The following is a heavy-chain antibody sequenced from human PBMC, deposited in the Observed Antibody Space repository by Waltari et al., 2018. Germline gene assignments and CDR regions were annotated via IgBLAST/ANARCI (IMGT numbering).Heavy chain of an antibody. D-gene: IGHD3-3*01. CDR1: GFTFSDHY. Sequence: EVQLVESGGGLVQPGGSLRLAWAASGFTFSDHYMDRVRQAPGKGLAWVGRTRNKANSYTTEYAASGKGRFTISRDDSKNSLYLQMNSLKTEDTAVYYCARGDDFWSGLDYWGQGTLVTVSS. V-gene: IGHV3-72*01. CDR3: ARGDDFWSGLDY. CDR2: TRNKANSYTT. J-gene: IGHJ4*02.